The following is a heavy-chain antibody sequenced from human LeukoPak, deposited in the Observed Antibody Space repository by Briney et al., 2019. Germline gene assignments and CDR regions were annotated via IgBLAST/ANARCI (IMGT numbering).Heavy chain of an antibody. J-gene: IGHJ4*02. CDR3: ARFGIVETAMALN. CDR2: INQSGRT. V-gene: IGHV4-34*01. Sequence: SETLSLTCGVYGGSLSGYYWSWIRQPPGKGLEWIGGINQSGRTNYNPSLKSRVTISVDKSKNQFSLKLSSVTAADTAVYYCARFGIVETAMALNWGQGTLVTVSS. D-gene: IGHD5-18*01. CDR1: GGSLSGYY.